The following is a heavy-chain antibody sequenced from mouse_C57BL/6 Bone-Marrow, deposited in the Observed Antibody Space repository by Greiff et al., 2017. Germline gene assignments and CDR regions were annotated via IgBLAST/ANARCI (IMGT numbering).Heavy chain of an antibody. V-gene: IGHV8-12*01. CDR1: GFSLSTSGMG. CDR2: IYWDDDK. J-gene: IGHJ3*01. CDR3: AFRDDYDGAAFAY. D-gene: IGHD2-4*01. Sequence: QVTLKVCGPGILQSSQTLSLTCSFSGFSLSTSGMGVSWIRQPSGKGLEWLAHIYWDDDKRYNPSLKSRLTISKDTSRNQVFLKITSVDTADTATYYCAFRDDYDGAAFAYWGQGTLVTVSA.